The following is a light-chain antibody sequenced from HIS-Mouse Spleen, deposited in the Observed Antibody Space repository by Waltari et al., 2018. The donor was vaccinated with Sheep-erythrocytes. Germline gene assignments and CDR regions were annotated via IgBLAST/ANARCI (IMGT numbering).Light chain of an antibody. J-gene: IGLJ2*01. V-gene: IGLV3-1*01. CDR2: QDS. CDR1: KLGDKY. Sequence: SYELTQPPSVSVSPGQTASIPCSGDKLGDKYACWYQQQPCHSPVLVIYQDSKRPSGIPERFSGSNSGNTATLTISGTQAMDEADYYCQAWDSSTVVFGGGTKLTVL. CDR3: QAWDSSTVV.